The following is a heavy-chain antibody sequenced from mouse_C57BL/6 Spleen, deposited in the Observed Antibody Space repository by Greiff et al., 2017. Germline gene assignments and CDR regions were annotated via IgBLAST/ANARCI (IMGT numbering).Heavy chain of an antibody. V-gene: IGHV1-55*01. CDR2: IYPGSGST. CDR1: GYTFTSYW. D-gene: IGHD2-1*01. J-gene: IGHJ2*01. CDR3: ARERYGKPCYFDY. Sequence: VQLQQSGAELAKPGASVKMSCKASGYTFTSYWITWVKPRPGQGLEWIGDIYPGSGSTNYNEKFKSKATLAVDTSSSTAYMQLSSLTYEDSAVYYCARERYGKPCYFDYWGQGTTLTVSS.